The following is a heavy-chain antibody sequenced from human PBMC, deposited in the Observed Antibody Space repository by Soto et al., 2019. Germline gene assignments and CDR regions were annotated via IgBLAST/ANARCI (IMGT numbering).Heavy chain of an antibody. V-gene: IGHV1-18*01. CDR3: ARSPNYYYYMDV. J-gene: IGHJ6*03. CDR2: ISVYNGNT. Sequence: QVQLVQSGAEVKKPGASVKVSCKASGYTFRTYGISWVRQAPGQGLEWMGWISVYNGNTKYAQKLQGRVTMTADTSTSTAYMELRSLRSDDTAVYYCARSPNYYYYMDVWGKGTTVTVSS. CDR1: GYTFRTYG.